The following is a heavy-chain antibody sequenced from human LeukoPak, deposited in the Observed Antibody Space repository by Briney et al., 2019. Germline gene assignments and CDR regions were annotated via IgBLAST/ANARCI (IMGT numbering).Heavy chain of an antibody. J-gene: IGHJ4*02. CDR3: AKRGNYFGGFDY. CDR1: GFAFSNYD. V-gene: IGHV3-23*01. Sequence: GGSLRLSCAASGFAFSNYDMSWVRQAPGKGLEWVSAISGGGETTYYGDSVKGRFTISRDNSRNTLYLQMDSLSVEDTAVYYCAKRGNYFGGFDYWGQGTLLTVPS. CDR2: ISGGGETT. D-gene: IGHD1-26*01.